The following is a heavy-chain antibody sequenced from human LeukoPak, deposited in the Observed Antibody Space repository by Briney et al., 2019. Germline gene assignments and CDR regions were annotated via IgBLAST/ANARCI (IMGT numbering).Heavy chain of an antibody. V-gene: IGHV1-46*01. CDR1: GYTFINYY. D-gene: IGHD2-21*01. Sequence: ASVKVSCKASGYTFINYYMHWVRQAPGQGLEWMGIINPSGGSTSYAQKFQGRVTTTRDTSTSTVYMELSSLRSEDTAVYYCARDESTSILWWWGQGTLVTVSS. CDR3: ARDESTSILWW. J-gene: IGHJ1*01. CDR2: INPSGGST.